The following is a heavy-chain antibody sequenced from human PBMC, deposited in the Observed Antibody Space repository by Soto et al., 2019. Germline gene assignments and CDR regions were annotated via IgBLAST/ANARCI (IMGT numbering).Heavy chain of an antibody. CDR1: GLTFSNYA. CDR2: ISYDGTNR. D-gene: IGHD4-17*01. V-gene: IGHV3-30-3*01. Sequence: QVHMVESGGGVVQPERSLRLSCAASGLTFSNYAMHWVRQAPGKGLEWVAFISYDGTNRCYPDSVKGRFTISRDNSKNTLYLQMNSLKTEDTAVYYCARESSPTVTTGGGGSAKDYWGQGTLVTVSS. CDR3: ARESSPTVTTGGGGSAKDY. J-gene: IGHJ4*02.